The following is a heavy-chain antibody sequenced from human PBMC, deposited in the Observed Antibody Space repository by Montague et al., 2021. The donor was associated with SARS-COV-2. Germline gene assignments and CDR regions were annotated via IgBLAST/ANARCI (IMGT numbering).Heavy chain of an antibody. Sequence: PALVKPTQTLTLTCTFTGFSLSNTRMSVGWIRQPTGKALERLALINWDDDEYYNPSLRTRLTISKHTSKNQVVLVMTNMDPMDTGTYYCARIQRYGKYYFDVWGLGALVVVSS. D-gene: IGHD3-16*01. CDR3: ARIQRYGKYYFDV. CDR1: GFSLSNTRMS. J-gene: IGHJ4*02. CDR2: INWDDDE. V-gene: IGHV2-70*01.